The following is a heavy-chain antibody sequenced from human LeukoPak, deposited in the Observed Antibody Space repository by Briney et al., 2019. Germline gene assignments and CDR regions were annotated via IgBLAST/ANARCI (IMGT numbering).Heavy chain of an antibody. CDR3: ARDGRAGTTSAFDI. D-gene: IGHD1-1*01. J-gene: IGHJ3*02. CDR2: INAYNDNT. Sequence: ASVKVSCKASDYTFTSYGFSWVRQAPGQGLEWMGWINAYNDNTNYAQKLQGRVTMTTDTSTSTAYMELRSLRSDDTAVYYCARDGRAGTTSAFDIWGQGTMVTVSS. CDR1: DYTFTSYG. V-gene: IGHV1-18*01.